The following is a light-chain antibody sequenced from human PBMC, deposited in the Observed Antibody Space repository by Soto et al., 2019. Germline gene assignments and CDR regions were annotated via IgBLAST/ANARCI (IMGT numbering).Light chain of an antibody. CDR1: TSNIGTNY. Sequence: QSVLTQPPSASGTPGQRVTISCSGSTSNIGTNYVYWYHQLPGTAPKLLISRNNQRPSGVPDRFSGSKSGTSASLAISGLRSEDEGDYYCAAWDDSLSGHYVFGTGTQLTVL. V-gene: IGLV1-47*01. CDR3: AAWDDSLSGHYV. J-gene: IGLJ1*01. CDR2: RNN.